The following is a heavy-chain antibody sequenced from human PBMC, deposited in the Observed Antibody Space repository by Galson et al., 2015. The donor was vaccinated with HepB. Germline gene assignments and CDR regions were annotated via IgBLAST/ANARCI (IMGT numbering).Heavy chain of an antibody. J-gene: IGHJ3*02. CDR2: VSSSGGST. CDR3: AKDRRDHDVFDI. Sequence: SLRLSCAASGFTFNTYAMSWVRQAPGKGPEWVSTVSSSGGSTYDADSVKGRFTISRDNSKNTLYLQMNSLRAEDTAVYYCAKDRRDHDVFDIWGQGTMVTVSS. V-gene: IGHV3-23*01. CDR1: GFTFNTYA.